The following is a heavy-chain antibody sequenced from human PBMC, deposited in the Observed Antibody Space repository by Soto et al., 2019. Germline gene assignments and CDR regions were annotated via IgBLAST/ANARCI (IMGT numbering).Heavy chain of an antibody. CDR1: GYSFTSYW. CDR3: AGQRTEAAAAYYYYYGMDV. Sequence: PGESLKISCKGSGYSFTSYWIGWVRQMPGKGLEWMGIIYPGDSDTRYSPSFQGQVTISADKSISTAYLQWSSLKASDTAMYYCAGQRTEAAAAYYYYYGMDVWGQGTTVTVSS. V-gene: IGHV5-51*01. J-gene: IGHJ6*02. D-gene: IGHD6-13*01. CDR2: IYPGDSDT.